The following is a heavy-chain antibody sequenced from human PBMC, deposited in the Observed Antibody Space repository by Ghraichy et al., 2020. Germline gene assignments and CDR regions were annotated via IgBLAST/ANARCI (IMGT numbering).Heavy chain of an antibody. D-gene: IGHD6-19*01. J-gene: IGHJ4*02. CDR1: GFTFSNYE. V-gene: IGHV3-48*03. CDR3: VRRSVTRGGRAVAGLDF. Sequence: GGSLRLSCAASGFTFSNYEMNWVRQAQGTGLEWVSCVDNSGGATDYADSVKGRFIISRDNAKSSLFLQMNSLRAEDTSVYYCVRRSVTRGGRAVAGLDFWGQGTLVTVSS. CDR2: VDNSGGAT.